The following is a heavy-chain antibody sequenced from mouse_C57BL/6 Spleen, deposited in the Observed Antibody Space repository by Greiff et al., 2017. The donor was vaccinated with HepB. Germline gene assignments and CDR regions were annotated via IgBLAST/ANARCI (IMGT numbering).Heavy chain of an antibody. D-gene: IGHD1-1*01. V-gene: IGHV1-80*01. J-gene: IGHJ2*01. CDR3: AREGIYYYGSSSYFDY. Sequence: VQLQQSGAELVKPGASVKISCKASGYAFSSYWMNWVKQRPGKGLEWIGQIYPGDGDTNYNGKFKGKATLTADKSSSTAYMQLSSLTSEDSAVYFCAREGIYYYGSSSYFDYWGQGTTLTVSS. CDR2: IYPGDGDT. CDR1: GYAFSSYW.